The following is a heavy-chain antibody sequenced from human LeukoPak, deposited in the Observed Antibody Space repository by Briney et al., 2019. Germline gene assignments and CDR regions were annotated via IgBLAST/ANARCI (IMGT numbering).Heavy chain of an antibody. CDR3: ARIHSSSSTNYYYYYGMDV. J-gene: IGHJ6*02. D-gene: IGHD6-6*01. CDR2: INHSGST. CDR1: GGSFSGYY. V-gene: IGHV4-34*01. Sequence: PSETLSLTCAVYGGSFSGYYWSWIRQPPGKGLEWIGEINHSGSTNYNPSLKSRVTISVDTSKNQFSLKLSSVTAADTAVYYCARIHSSSSTNYYYYYGMDVWGQGTTVTVSS.